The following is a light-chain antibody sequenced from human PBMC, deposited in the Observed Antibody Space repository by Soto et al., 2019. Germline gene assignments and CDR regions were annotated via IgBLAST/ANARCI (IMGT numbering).Light chain of an antibody. V-gene: IGKV2-28*01. J-gene: IGKJ2*01. Sequence: DIVMTQSPISLPVTPGEPASISCRSSQTLLHSNGYNYLDWYLQKPGQSPQLLIYLGSSRASGVPDRFGGSGSGTDFTLKITRVEADDVWVYYCMQALQTPTFGQGTKLEIK. CDR1: QTLLHSNGYNY. CDR3: MQALQTPT. CDR2: LGS.